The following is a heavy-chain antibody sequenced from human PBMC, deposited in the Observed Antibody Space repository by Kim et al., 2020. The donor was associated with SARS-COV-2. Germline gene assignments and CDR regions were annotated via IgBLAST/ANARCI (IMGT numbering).Heavy chain of an antibody. J-gene: IGHJ3*02. V-gene: IGHV4-59*01. CDR1: GGSISSYY. Sequence: SETLSLTCTVSGGSISSYYWSWIRQPPGKGLEWIGYIYYSGSTNYNPSLKSRVTISVDTSKNQFSLKLSSVTAADTAVYYCARAWGIAARPGAFDIWGQGTMVTVSS. CDR3: ARAWGIAARPGAFDI. D-gene: IGHD6-6*01. CDR2: IYYSGST.